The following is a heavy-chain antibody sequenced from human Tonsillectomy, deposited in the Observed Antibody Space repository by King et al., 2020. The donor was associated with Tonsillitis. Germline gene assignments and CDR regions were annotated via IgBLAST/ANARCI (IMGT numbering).Heavy chain of an antibody. J-gene: IGHJ3*02. Sequence: QLVQSGAEVKKPGESLKISCQASGYRFTNHWVGWVRQMPGDGLEWVGIIFPADSDTRYSASFEGQVTISVDKSINTAYLQWTSLKASDTAIYFCSRPGRYTSILRSWESIDIWGQGTMVTVSS. D-gene: IGHD1-26*01. CDR1: GYRFTNHW. CDR2: IFPADSDT. V-gene: IGHV5-51*01. CDR3: SRPGRYTSILRSWESIDI.